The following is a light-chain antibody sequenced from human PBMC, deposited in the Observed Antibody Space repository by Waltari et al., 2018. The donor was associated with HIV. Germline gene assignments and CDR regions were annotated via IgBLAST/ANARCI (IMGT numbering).Light chain of an antibody. J-gene: IGLJ2*01. V-gene: IGLV2-14*01. CDR2: DVS. CDR1: SSDVGGYNY. CDR3: SSYTSSSTLYVV. Sequence: QSALTQPASVSGSPGQSITISCTGTSSDVGGYNYVSSYQQHPGKAPKLMIYDVSYRPSVVSNRFSGSKSGNTASLTISGLQAEDEADYYCSSYTSSSTLYVVFGGGTKLTVL.